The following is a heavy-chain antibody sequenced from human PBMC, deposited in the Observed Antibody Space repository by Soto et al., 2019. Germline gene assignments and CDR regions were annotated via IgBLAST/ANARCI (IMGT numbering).Heavy chain of an antibody. CDR1: GYSFTSYW. J-gene: IGHJ5*02. CDR3: ARKDKSGYFNWFDP. V-gene: IGHV5-51*01. Sequence: GESLKISCRTSGYSFTSYWIAWVRQMPGKGLEWMGIIFPSDSDTRYSPSFQGQVTISADRSTSTVFLQWASLKASDTAVYFCARKDKSGYFNWFDPWGQGTLVTVSS. D-gene: IGHD3-22*01. CDR2: IFPSDSDT.